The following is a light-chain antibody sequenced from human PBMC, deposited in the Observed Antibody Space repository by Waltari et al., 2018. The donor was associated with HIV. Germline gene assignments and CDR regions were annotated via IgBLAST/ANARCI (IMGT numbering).Light chain of an antibody. CDR1: SNDVGIYDL. Sequence: QFALAQPASVSGSPGQSITLPCTGTSNDVGIYDLVSWYQHHPGKAPKLMIYEVSKRPSGVSNRFSGSKSGNSASLTISGLQAEDEADYFCCSYAGSVTYWVFGGGTKVTVL. V-gene: IGLV2-23*02. J-gene: IGLJ3*02. CDR3: CSYAGSVTYWV. CDR2: EVS.